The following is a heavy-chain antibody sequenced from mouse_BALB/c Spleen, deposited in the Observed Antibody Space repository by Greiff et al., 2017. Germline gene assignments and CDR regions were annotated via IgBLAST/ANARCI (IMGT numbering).Heavy chain of an antibody. CDR2: INPSTGYT. Sequence: QVQLQQSAAELARPGASVKMSCKASGYTFTSYTMHWVKQRPGQGLEWIGYINPSTGYTEYNQKFKDKATLTADKSSSTAYMQLSSLTSEDSAVYYCARAHYDYDWFAYWGQGTLVTVSA. J-gene: IGHJ3*01. D-gene: IGHD2-4*01. CDR3: ARAHYDYDWFAY. V-gene: IGHV1-4*02. CDR1: GYTFTSYT.